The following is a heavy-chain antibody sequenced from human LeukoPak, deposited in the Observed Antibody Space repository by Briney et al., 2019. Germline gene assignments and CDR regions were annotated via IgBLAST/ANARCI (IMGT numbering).Heavy chain of an antibody. Sequence: HGESPQISCKGSGYSFTSYWISWVRQMPGKGLEWMGRIDPSDSYTNYSPSFQGHVTISADKSISTAYLQWSSLKASDTAMYYCARSRESRGYYYGSGSYPVDYWGQGTLVTVSS. CDR2: IDPSDSYT. J-gene: IGHJ4*02. CDR1: GYSFTSYW. D-gene: IGHD3-10*01. V-gene: IGHV5-10-1*01. CDR3: ARSRESRGYYYGSGSYPVDY.